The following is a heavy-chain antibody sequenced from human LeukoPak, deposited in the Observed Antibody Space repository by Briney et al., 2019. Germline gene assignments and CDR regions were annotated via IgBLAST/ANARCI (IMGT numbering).Heavy chain of an antibody. Sequence: SETLSLTCAVYGGSFSGYYWSWIRQPPGKGLEWIGEINHSGSTNYNPSLKSRVTISVDTSKNQFSLKLSSVTAADTAVYYCARSXSYGYRDVDYWGQGTLVTVPS. CDR3: ARSXSYGYRDVDY. CDR2: INHSGST. D-gene: IGHD5-18*01. CDR1: GGSFSGYY. J-gene: IGHJ4*02. V-gene: IGHV4-34*01.